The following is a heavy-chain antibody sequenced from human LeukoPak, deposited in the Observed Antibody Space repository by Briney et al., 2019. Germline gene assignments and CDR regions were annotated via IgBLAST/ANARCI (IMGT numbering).Heavy chain of an antibody. CDR2: IIPIFGTA. D-gene: IGHD3-22*01. J-gene: IGHJ4*02. V-gene: IGHV1-69*13. CDR1: GGTFSSYA. Sequence: SVKVSCKASGGTFSSYAISWVRQAPGQGLEWMGGIIPIFGTANYAQKFQGRVTITADESTSTAYMELSSLRSEDTAVYYCARDLAPLYYCDSSGYSTEFDYWGQGTLVTVSS. CDR3: ARDLAPLYYCDSSGYSTEFDY.